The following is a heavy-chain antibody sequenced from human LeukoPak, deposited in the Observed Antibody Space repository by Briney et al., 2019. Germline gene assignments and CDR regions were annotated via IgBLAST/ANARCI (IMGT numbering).Heavy chain of an antibody. CDR3: AKLQSVAGYYYYMYV. Sequence: PGGSLRLSCAASGFTFSNYAMSWVRQAPGKGLEWISTITGSGDSTHYADSVKGRFTISRDNSKNTLYLQMNSLRAEDTAVYYCAKLQSVAGYYYYMYVWGKGTTATHSS. D-gene: IGHD6-19*01. J-gene: IGHJ6*03. CDR2: ITGSGDST. CDR1: GFTFSNYA. V-gene: IGHV3-23*01.